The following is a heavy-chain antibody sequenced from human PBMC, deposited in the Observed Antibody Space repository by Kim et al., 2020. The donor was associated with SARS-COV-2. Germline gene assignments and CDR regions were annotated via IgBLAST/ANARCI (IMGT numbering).Heavy chain of an antibody. V-gene: IGHV3-43*01. J-gene: IGHJ4*02. CDR3: AKVGGSGSYYNLDY. Sequence: ADAVKGRFTISRDNSKNSLYLQMNSLRTEDTALYYCAKVGGSGSYYNLDYWGQGTLVTVSS. D-gene: IGHD3-10*01.